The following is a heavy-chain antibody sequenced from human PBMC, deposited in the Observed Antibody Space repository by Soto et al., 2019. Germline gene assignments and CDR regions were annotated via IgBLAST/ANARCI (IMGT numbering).Heavy chain of an antibody. Sequence: PGESLKISCKGSGYSFTSYWIGWVRQRPGKGLEWMGIIYPGDSDTRYSPSFQGQVTISADKSISTAYLQWSSLKASDTAMYYCAMGDYDILTGDYKSYYGMDVWGQGTTVTVSS. CDR3: AMGDYDILTGDYKSYYGMDV. CDR1: GYSFTSYW. J-gene: IGHJ6*02. D-gene: IGHD3-9*01. V-gene: IGHV5-51*01. CDR2: IYPGDSDT.